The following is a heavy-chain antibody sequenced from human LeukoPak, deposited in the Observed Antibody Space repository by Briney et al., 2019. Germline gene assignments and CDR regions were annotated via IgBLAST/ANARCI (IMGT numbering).Heavy chain of an antibody. V-gene: IGHV3-23*01. CDR3: ARGAQLPRRFYFDY. D-gene: IGHD2-2*01. CDR1: GFTFASYA. J-gene: IGHJ4*02. CDR2: ISGSGSSK. Sequence: PGGSLRLSCAASGFTFASYAMSWVRQAPGKGLEWVSAISGSGSSKYYADSVKGRFTISRDNSKNTLYLQMNSLRVEDTAVYYCARGAQLPRRFYFDYWGQGTLVTVSS.